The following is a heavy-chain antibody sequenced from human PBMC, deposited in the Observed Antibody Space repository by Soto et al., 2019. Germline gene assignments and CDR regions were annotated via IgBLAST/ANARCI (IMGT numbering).Heavy chain of an antibody. D-gene: IGHD3-22*01. Sequence: GGSLRLSCAASGFTFSSDGMHWVRQAPGKGLEWVALISSDGSEKYYADSVRGRFTISRDNSKSTLYLQMGSLRAEDTAVYYCAKWLNYYDSSGYHWGQGT. CDR3: AKWLNYYDSSGYH. V-gene: IGHV3-30*18. J-gene: IGHJ4*02. CDR2: ISSDGSEK. CDR1: GFTFSSDG.